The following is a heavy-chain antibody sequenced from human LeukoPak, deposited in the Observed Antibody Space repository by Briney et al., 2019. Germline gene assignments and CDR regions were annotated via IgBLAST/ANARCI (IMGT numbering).Heavy chain of an antibody. CDR1: GHTFTIYY. J-gene: IGHJ3*02. V-gene: IGHV1-46*01. Sequence: ASVKVSCKASGHTFTIYYMHWVRQAPGQGLEWMGIINPSGGSTSYAQKFQGRVTMTRDTSTSTVYMELSSLRSEDTAVYYCARVTLTAAGTWDAFDIWGQGTMVTVSS. CDR3: ARVTLTAAGTWDAFDI. CDR2: INPSGGST. D-gene: IGHD6-13*01.